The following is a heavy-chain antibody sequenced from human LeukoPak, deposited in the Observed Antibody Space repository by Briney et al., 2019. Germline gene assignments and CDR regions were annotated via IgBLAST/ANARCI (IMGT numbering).Heavy chain of an antibody. CDR1: GFTFSIYA. CDR3: AKVGPGYWYYFDY. Sequence: GGSLRLSCATSGFTFSIYAMSWVRQAPGKGLEWVSTISGSGGSTYYADSVKGRFTISRDNSKNTLYLQMNSLRAEDTAVYYCAKVGPGYWYYFDYWGQGTLVTVSS. J-gene: IGHJ4*02. V-gene: IGHV3-23*01. D-gene: IGHD2-8*02. CDR2: ISGSGGST.